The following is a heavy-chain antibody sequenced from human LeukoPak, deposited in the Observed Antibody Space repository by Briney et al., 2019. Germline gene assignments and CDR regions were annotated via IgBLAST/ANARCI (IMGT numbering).Heavy chain of an antibody. CDR2: NSSTSSTI. V-gene: IGHV3-48*02. CDR1: GFTFSTYT. CDR3: ARARGFDW. J-gene: IGHJ4*02. Sequence: GGSLRLSCGASGFTFSTYTMNWVRQAPGKGLEWVSSNSSTSSTIYYADSVKGRFTISRDNAKNSLFLQMNSLRDEDTAVYYCARARGFDWWGQGTLVTVYS.